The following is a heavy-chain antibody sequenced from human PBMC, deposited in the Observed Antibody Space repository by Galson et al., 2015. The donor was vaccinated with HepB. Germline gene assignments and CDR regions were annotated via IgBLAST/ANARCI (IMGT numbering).Heavy chain of an antibody. CDR2: ISSRSSTI. D-gene: IGHD5-12*01. Sequence: SLRLSCAASGFTFSSYNMNWVRQAPGKGLEWISYISSRSSTIYYADFVKGRFTISRDNAKNSLYLQMNSLRPEDTAVYYCVRCGYSGEYYFDYWGQGTLVTVSS. J-gene: IGHJ4*02. V-gene: IGHV3-48*04. CDR3: VRCGYSGEYYFDY. CDR1: GFTFSSYN.